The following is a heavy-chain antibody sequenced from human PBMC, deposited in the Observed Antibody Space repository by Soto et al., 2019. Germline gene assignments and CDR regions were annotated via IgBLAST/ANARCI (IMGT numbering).Heavy chain of an antibody. CDR3: ARTWLAGGTPADAFDI. Sequence: SETLSLTCAVSASSISSAYFWGWIRQPPGKGLEWIATIFHTGGTYYNPSLKSRVTISVDTSNNQFSLRLNSVTAADTALFFYARTWLAGGTPADAFDIWGQGTMVTASS. D-gene: IGHD2-15*01. CDR2: IFHTGGT. V-gene: IGHV4-38-2*01. CDR1: ASSISSAYF. J-gene: IGHJ3*02.